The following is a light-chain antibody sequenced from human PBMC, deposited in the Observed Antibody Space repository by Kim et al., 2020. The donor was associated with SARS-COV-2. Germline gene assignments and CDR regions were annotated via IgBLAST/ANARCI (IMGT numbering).Light chain of an antibody. CDR3: QHRSNWPLT. CDR2: DAS. Sequence: LAPGERPTLSCRASQSVSRYLAWYQQKPGQAPRLLIYDASNRATGIPARCSGSGSGTDFTLTISSLEPEDFAVYYCQHRSNWPLTFGGGTKVDIK. J-gene: IGKJ4*01. V-gene: IGKV3-11*01. CDR1: QSVSRY.